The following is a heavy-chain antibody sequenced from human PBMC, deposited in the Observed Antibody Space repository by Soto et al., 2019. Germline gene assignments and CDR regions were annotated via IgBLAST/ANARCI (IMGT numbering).Heavy chain of an antibody. CDR1: GFTFSSYW. Sequence: EVQLVESGGGLVQPGGSLRLSCAASGFTFSSYWMSWVRQAPGKGLEWVANIKQDGSEKYYVDSVKGRFTISRDNAKNSLYLQMNSLRAEDTAVYYCARADYGDYPYYYYYMDVWGKGTTVTVSS. CDR2: IKQDGSEK. J-gene: IGHJ6*03. CDR3: ARADYGDYPYYYYYMDV. V-gene: IGHV3-7*01. D-gene: IGHD4-17*01.